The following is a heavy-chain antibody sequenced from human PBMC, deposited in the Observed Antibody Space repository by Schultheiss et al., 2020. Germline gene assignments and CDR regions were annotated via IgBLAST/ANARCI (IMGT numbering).Heavy chain of an antibody. D-gene: IGHD6-19*01. CDR2: IYSGGST. CDR1: GFTVSSNY. V-gene: IGHV3-66*01. Sequence: WGSLRLSCAASGFTVSSNYMSWVRQAPGKGLEWVSVIYSGGSTYYADSVKGRFTISRDNSKNTLYLQMNSLRAEDTAVYYCAKGGIAVAGTVLCDYWGQGHLGTVAS. J-gene: IGHJ4*02. CDR3: AKGGIAVAGTVLCDY.